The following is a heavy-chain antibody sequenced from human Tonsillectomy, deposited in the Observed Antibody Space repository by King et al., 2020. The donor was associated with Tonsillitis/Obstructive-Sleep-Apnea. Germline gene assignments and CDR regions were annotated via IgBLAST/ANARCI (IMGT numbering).Heavy chain of an antibody. CDR1: GGSISSYY. J-gene: IGHJ6*02. D-gene: IGHD6-6*01. Sequence: VQLQESGPGLVKPSETLSLTCTVSGGSISSYYWSWIRQPPGKGLEWIGYIYYSGSTNYNPSLKSRVTMSVDTSKNQFSLKLSSVTAADTAVYYCARTGMTRFEYSSSFPYYSYAMDVWGQGTTVTVSS. V-gene: IGHV4-59*01. CDR2: IYYSGST. CDR3: ARTGMTRFEYSSSFPYYSYAMDV.